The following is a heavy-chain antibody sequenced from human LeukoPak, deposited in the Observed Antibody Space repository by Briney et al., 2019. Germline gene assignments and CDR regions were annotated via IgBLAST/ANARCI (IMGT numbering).Heavy chain of an antibody. Sequence: GGSLRLSCAASGFTFSSYSTNWVRQAPGKGLEWVSYISSSSSTIYYADSVKGRFTISRDNSKNTLYLQMNSLRAEDTAVYYCAKDSRVWFGELFSYFDYWGQGTLVTVSS. V-gene: IGHV3-48*01. J-gene: IGHJ4*02. D-gene: IGHD3-10*01. CDR1: GFTFSSYS. CDR2: ISSSSSTI. CDR3: AKDSRVWFGELFSYFDY.